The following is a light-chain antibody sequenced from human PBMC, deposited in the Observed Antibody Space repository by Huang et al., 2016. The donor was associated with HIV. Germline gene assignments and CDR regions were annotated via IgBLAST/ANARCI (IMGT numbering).Light chain of an antibody. V-gene: IGKV1-33*01. J-gene: IGKJ4*01. CDR1: QDINND. CDR3: QQYDNIPLT. Sequence: DIQMTQSPSSLSASVGDRVTITCQASQDINNDLNWYQQKPGKAPKLLIYYASNLETGVPARFSGSGSGTDFIFTISSLQPEDIATYYCQQYDNIPLTFGGGTKVEIK. CDR2: YAS.